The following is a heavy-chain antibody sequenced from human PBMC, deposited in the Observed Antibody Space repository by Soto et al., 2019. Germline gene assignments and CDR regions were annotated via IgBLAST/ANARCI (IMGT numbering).Heavy chain of an antibody. CDR3: ARPKYSSSWYKKTGNWFDP. V-gene: IGHV4-59*12. Sequence: SETLSLTCTVSGGSISSYYWSWIRQPPGKGLEWIGYIYYSGSTNYNPSLKSRVTISVDTSKNQFSLKLSSVTAADTAVYYCARPKYSSSWYKKTGNWFDPWGQGTLVTVS. CDR1: GGSISSYY. CDR2: IYYSGST. J-gene: IGHJ5*02. D-gene: IGHD6-13*01.